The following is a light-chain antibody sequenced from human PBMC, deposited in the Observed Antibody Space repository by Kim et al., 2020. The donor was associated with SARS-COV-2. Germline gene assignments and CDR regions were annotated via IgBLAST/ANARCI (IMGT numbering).Light chain of an antibody. V-gene: IGKV1-39*01. CDR1: HSMCNL. CDR2: SAS. CDR3: QPSYSTLS. J-gene: IGKJ4*01. Sequence: LSPPVEGAVHVPCARRHSMCNLVKWYQQKPDWAPNLLFYSASTLQGSVPSRCRGGGSGPDFTLTISILHPEDFATYYCQPSYSTLSFGGGTKLEIK.